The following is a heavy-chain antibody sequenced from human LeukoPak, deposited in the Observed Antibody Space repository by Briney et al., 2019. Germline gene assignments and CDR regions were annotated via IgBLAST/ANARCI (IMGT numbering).Heavy chain of an antibody. CDR1: GGSISSYY. Sequence: SETLSLTCTVSGGSISSYYWSWIRQPAGKGLEWIGRIYTSGSTNYNPSLKSRVTMSVDTSKNQFSLKLSSVTAADTAVYYCARSLTEPGIAPTTHYYYYMDVWGKGTTVTVSS. J-gene: IGHJ6*03. V-gene: IGHV4-4*07. CDR2: IYTSGST. D-gene: IGHD6-13*01. CDR3: ARSLTEPGIAPTTHYYYYMDV.